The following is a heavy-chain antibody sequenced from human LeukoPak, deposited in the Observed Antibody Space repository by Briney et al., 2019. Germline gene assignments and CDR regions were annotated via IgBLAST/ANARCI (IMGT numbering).Heavy chain of an antibody. D-gene: IGHD3-10*01. Sequence: PSETLSLTCAVYGGSFSGYYWSWIRQPPGKGLEWIGEINHSGSTNYNPSLKSRVTISVDTSKNQFSLKLSSVTAADTAVYYCARVKISGSGSYYNRNYYYYMDVWGEGTTVTVSS. CDR2: INHSGST. CDR3: ARVKISGSGSYYNRNYYYYMDV. J-gene: IGHJ6*03. CDR1: GGSFSGYY. V-gene: IGHV4-34*01.